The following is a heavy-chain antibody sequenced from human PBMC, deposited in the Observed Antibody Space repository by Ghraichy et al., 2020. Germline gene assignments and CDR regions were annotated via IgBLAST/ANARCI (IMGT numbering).Heavy chain of an antibody. V-gene: IGHV3-7*03. CDR2: IKQDGSEK. J-gene: IGHJ4*02. CDR1: GFSFSSLW. D-gene: IGHD1-1*01. Sequence: GEALNISCAASGFSFSSLWMNWVRQAPGKELEWVANIKQDGSEKYYVDSVKGRFTISRDNAKSSLYLQMNSLRAEDTAFYYCASPGTSHGYWGQGTLVTVSS. CDR3: ASPGTSHGY.